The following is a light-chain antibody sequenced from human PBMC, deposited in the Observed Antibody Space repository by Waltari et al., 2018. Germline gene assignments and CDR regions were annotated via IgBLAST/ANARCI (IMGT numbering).Light chain of an antibody. CDR2: AAS. CDR1: QSISTY. J-gene: IGKJ1*01. V-gene: IGKV1-39*01. Sequence: DIQMTQSPSSLSASVGGRVTIACRASQSISTYLNWYLQKPGKAPQLPFYAASSLQSGVPSRFSGSGSGTDFNITISNLQPEDFGTYYCQQSYSSPRTFGQGTKVEIK. CDR3: QQSYSSPRT.